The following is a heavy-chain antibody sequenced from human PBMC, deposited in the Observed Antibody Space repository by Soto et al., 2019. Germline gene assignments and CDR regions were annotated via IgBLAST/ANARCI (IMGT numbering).Heavy chain of an antibody. V-gene: IGHV3-30-3*01. CDR2: ISYDGSNK. Sequence: QVQLVESGGGVVQPGRSLRLSCAASGFTFSSYAMHWVRQAPGKGLEWVAVISYDGSNKYYADSVKGRFTISRDNSKTTLYLQMTSLRAEDPAVYYCSRLRAGAYWGQGTLVTVSS. CDR3: SRLRAGAY. CDR1: GFTFSSYA. D-gene: IGHD3-10*01. J-gene: IGHJ4*02.